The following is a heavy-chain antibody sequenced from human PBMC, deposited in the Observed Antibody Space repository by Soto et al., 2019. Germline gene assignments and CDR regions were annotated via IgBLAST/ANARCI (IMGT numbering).Heavy chain of an antibody. D-gene: IGHD5-18*01. J-gene: IGHJ4*02. CDR3: ARPAVNTALVTRFDY. Sequence: QVQLVQSGAEVKKPGSSVKVSCKASGGTFSSYAISWVRQAPGQGLEWMGGIIPIFGTANYAQKFQGRVTITADETPSPAYMELRSLRSEDTAVYYCARPAVNTALVTRFDYWGQGTLVTVSS. CDR2: IIPIFGTA. V-gene: IGHV1-69*12. CDR1: GGTFSSYA.